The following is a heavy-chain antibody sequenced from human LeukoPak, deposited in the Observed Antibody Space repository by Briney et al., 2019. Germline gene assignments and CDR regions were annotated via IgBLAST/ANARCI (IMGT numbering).Heavy chain of an antibody. J-gene: IGHJ5*02. CDR1: GGSISSYY. CDR3: ARGDPGRGWFDP. Sequence: SETLSLTCTVSGGSISSYYWSWIRQPPGKGLEWIGYIYYSGSTNYNPSLKGRVTISVDTSKNQFSLKLSSVTAADTAVYCCARGDPGRGWFDPWGQGTLVTVSS. CDR2: IYYSGST. V-gene: IGHV4-59*01.